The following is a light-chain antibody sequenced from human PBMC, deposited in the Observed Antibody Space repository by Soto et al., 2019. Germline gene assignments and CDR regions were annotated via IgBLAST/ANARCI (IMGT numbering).Light chain of an antibody. Sequence: QSVLTQPASVSGSPGQSITISCTGTSSDVGGYNYVSWYQQHPGKAPKLMIYEVSNRPSGVSNRFSGSKSGNTASLTISGLXAEDEAGYYCSSYTSSSTLFVFGTGTKVTVL. CDR3: SSYTSSSTLFV. V-gene: IGLV2-14*01. J-gene: IGLJ1*01. CDR2: EVS. CDR1: SSDVGGYNY.